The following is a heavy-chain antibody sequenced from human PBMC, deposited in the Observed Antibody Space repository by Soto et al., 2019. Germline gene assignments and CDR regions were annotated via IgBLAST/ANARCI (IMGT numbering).Heavy chain of an antibody. CDR2: ISSSSSTI. V-gene: IGHV3-48*02. D-gene: IGHD3-10*01. CDR1: GFTFSSYS. J-gene: IGHJ4*02. CDR3: ASLEGESVDY. Sequence: EVQLVESGGGLVQPGGSLRLSCAASGFTFSSYSMNWVRQAPGKGLEWVSYISSSSSTIYYADSVKGRFTISRDNAKNSLDLQMNSLRDEDTAVYYCASLEGESVDYWGQGTLVTVSS.